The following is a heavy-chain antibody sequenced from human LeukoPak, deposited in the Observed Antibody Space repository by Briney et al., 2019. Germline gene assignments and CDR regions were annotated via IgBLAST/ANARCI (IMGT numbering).Heavy chain of an antibody. D-gene: IGHD6-19*01. CDR2: ISGSGGST. CDR1: GFDFSESY. CDR3: AKDHGSSGWYDY. Sequence: GGSLRLSCEASGFDFSESYLSWVRQAPGKGLEWVSAISGSGGSTYYADSVKGRFTISRDNSKNTLYLQMNSLRAEDTAVYYCAKDHGSSGWYDYWGQGTLVTVSS. J-gene: IGHJ4*02. V-gene: IGHV3-23*01.